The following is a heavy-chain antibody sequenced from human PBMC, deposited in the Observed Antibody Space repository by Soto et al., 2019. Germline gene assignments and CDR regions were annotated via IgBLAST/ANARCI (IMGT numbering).Heavy chain of an antibody. J-gene: IGHJ4*02. CDR3: AKGNYYDSSGYPNIDY. V-gene: IGHV3-23*01. CDR1: VFTFSNYA. Sequence: GGPLRLSFPASVFTFSNYAMSWVRQAPGKGLEWVSGVSGSGGSTYYADSVKGRFTISRDNSKNTLYLQMNSLRAEDTAVYYCAKGNYYDSSGYPNIDYWGQGTLVPGSS. CDR2: VSGSGGST. D-gene: IGHD3-22*01.